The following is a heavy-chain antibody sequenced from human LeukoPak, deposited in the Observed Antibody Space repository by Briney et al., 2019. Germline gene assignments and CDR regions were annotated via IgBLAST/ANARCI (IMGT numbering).Heavy chain of an antibody. CDR3: ARDGDSSGYYDWYFDL. J-gene: IGHJ2*01. D-gene: IGHD3-22*01. CDR2: IYYSGNT. V-gene: IGHV4-30-4*01. Sequence: PPQTLSLTCTVSGGSISSGDYYRSWIRQPPGKGLEWIGYIYYSGNTYYNPSLKSRVTISVDTSKNQFSLKLSSVTDADTAVYYCARDGDSSGYYDWYFDLWGRGTLVTVSS. CDR1: GGSISSGDYY.